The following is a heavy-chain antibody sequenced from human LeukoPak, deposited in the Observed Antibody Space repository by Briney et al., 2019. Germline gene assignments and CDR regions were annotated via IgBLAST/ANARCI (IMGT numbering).Heavy chain of an antibody. Sequence: GGSLRLPCAASGFIFSSYAMSWVRQAPGKGLEWVSVISGSGGSTYYADSVKGRFTISRDSSKNTLYLQMNSLRAEDTAVYYCAKDAIVVPAASDYFDSWGQGALVTVSS. D-gene: IGHD2-2*01. J-gene: IGHJ4*02. CDR2: ISGSGGST. CDR3: AKDAIVVPAASDYFDS. CDR1: GFIFSSYA. V-gene: IGHV3-23*01.